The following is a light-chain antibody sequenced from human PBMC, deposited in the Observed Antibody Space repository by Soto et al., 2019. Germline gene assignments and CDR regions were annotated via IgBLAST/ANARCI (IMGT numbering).Light chain of an antibody. V-gene: IGKV3-20*01. CDR1: QSVSSSY. Sequence: ELVLTQSPGTLSLSPGEIATLSCRASQSVSSSYLAWYQQKPGQAPRLLIYGASSRATGIPDRFSGSGSGTDFTLTISSLEPEDFAVYYCQQYGSSPQTFGQGTKVEIK. CDR2: GAS. CDR3: QQYGSSPQT. J-gene: IGKJ1*01.